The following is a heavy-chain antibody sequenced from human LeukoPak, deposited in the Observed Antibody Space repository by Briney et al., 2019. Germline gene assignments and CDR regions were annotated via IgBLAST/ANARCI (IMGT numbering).Heavy chain of an antibody. CDR3: ARGQTEHY. CDR1: GGSFSGYF. D-gene: IGHD1-26*01. V-gene: IGHV4-34*01. Sequence: SETLSLTCAVYGGSFSGYFWIWIRQPPGKGLEWIGEINHSGSTNYNPSLKSRVTMSVDTSKNQFSLKLSSVTAADTAVYYCARGQTEHYWGQGTLVTVSS. J-gene: IGHJ4*02. CDR2: INHSGST.